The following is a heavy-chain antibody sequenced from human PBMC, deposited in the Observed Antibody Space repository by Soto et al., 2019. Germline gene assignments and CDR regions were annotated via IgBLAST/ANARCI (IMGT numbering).Heavy chain of an antibody. J-gene: IGHJ4*02. Sequence: SETLSLTCSVSGGSISTVGHYWTWIRQPPGKGLEWIGSIYHTGSTYYSKSLRSRLTMSVNTSKSQFSLRLSSVTAADTAVYYCARATGTLRSRNCDYWGQGSLVTVSS. CDR1: GGSISTVGHY. V-gene: IGHV4-31*03. D-gene: IGHD1-1*01. CDR2: IYHTGST. CDR3: ARATGTLRSRNCDY.